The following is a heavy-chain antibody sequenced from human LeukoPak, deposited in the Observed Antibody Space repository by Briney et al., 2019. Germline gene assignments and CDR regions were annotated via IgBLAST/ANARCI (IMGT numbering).Heavy chain of an antibody. D-gene: IGHD3-22*01. CDR3: VRDRGWLSNPGYFDY. V-gene: IGHV3-48*03. CDR1: GFTFSSYA. J-gene: IGHJ4*02. CDR2: ISSSGSTI. Sequence: GGSLRLSCAASGFTFSSYAMSWVRQAPGKGLEWVSYISSSGSTIYYADSVKGRFTISRDNAKKSLYLQMNSLRAEDTAVYYCVRDRGWLSNPGYFDYWGRGTLVTVSS.